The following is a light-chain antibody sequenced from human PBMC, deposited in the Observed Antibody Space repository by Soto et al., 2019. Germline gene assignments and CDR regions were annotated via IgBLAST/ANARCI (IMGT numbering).Light chain of an antibody. Sequence: EIVLTQSPGTLSLSPGERATLSCRASQSVGSNYLAWYQQKPGQAPRLLIFAASRRATGIPDRFSGSGSGSEFPLTISRLEPEDFAVYYCQQYGTSPWTFGQGTKVELK. V-gene: IGKV3-20*01. CDR2: AAS. CDR3: QQYGTSPWT. CDR1: QSVGSNY. J-gene: IGKJ1*01.